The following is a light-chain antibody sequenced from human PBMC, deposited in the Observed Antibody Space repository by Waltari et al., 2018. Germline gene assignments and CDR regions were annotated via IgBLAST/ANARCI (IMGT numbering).Light chain of an antibody. CDR2: DVT. CDR1: SSDVGGYNY. Sequence: QSALTQPASVSGSPGQSITISCTGTSSDVGGYNYVSWYQQHPGKAPKLLVYDVTKRPSGVSDRFSGSKSDNTASLTISGLQAEDEADYYCNSYTSSSTYVFGTGTKVTVL. J-gene: IGLJ1*01. V-gene: IGLV2-14*03. CDR3: NSYTSSSTYV.